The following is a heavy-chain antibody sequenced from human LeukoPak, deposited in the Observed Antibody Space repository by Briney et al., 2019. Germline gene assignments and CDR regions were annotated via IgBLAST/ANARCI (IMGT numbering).Heavy chain of an antibody. CDR2: IYYSGRT. CDR1: GGSITTGNYY. D-gene: IGHD6-19*01. V-gene: IGHV4-39*07. CDR3: ARLQWLSTPFFDY. Sequence: PSETLSLTCTVSGGSITTGNYYWGWIRQPPGKGLEWIGTIYYSGRTYYNPSLKSRVTISLDTSKNQFSLKLTSVTAADTAVYFCARLQWLSTPFFDYWGQGTLVTVSS. J-gene: IGHJ4*02.